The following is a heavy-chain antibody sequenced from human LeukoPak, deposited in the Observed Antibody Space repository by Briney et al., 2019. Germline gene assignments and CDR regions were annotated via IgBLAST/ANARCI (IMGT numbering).Heavy chain of an antibody. J-gene: IGHJ4*02. V-gene: IGHV1-18*01. D-gene: IGHD3-9*01. CDR2: ISAYNGNT. CDR1: GYTFTSYG. Sequence: GASVKVSCKASGYTFTSYGISWVRQAPGQGLERMVWISAYNGNTNYAQKLQGRVTMTTDTATSTAYMELRSLRSDDTAVYYCARVGYFDWVEGTFDYWGQGTLVTVSS. CDR3: ARVGYFDWVEGTFDY.